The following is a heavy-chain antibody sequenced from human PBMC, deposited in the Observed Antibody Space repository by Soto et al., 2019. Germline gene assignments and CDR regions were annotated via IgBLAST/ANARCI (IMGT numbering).Heavy chain of an antibody. D-gene: IGHD3-10*01. Sequence: QGLLQESGPGLVKPSETLSLTCTVSGGSIRDFYWSWIRLPAGKGLEWIGRVYSRGTTYSNPSLKIRVTMSVDTYKNQFSLHVRFVTAADTAVYYCAREGYKTYYYGMDVWGQGTPVTVSS. CDR2: VYSRGTT. J-gene: IGHJ6*02. CDR3: AREGYKTYYYGMDV. CDR1: GGSIRDFY. V-gene: IGHV4-4*07.